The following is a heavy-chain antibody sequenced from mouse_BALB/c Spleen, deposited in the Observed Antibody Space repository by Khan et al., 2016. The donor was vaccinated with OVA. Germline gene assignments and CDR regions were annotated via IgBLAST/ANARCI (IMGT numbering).Heavy chain of an antibody. V-gene: IGHV14-3*02. CDR1: AFNIKDTY. D-gene: IGHD2-4*01. J-gene: IGHJ3*01. CDR3: ARTTMILGFTY. CDR2: IDPANGNT. Sequence: VQLQQSGAELVKPGASVKLSCTASAFNIKDTYMHWVKQRPEQGLEWIGRIDPANGNTKYDPKFQGKATITADTSSNTAYLHLSSLTSEDIAVYYSARTTMILGFTYWGQGTLVTVSA.